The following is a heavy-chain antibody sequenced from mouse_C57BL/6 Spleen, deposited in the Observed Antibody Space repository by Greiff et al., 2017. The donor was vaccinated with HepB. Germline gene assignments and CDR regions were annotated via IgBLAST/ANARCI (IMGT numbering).Heavy chain of an antibody. V-gene: IGHV5-6*01. D-gene: IGHD1-1*01. J-gene: IGHJ4*01. CDR1: GFTFSSYG. CDR2: LSSGGSYT. CDR3: ARLYYGSSSYAMDY. Sequence: EVMLVESGGDLVKPGGSLKLSCAASGFTFSSYGMSWVRQTPDKRLEWVATLSSGGSYTYYPDSVKGRFTISRDNAKNTLYLQMSSLKSEDTAMYYCARLYYGSSSYAMDYWGQGTSVTVSS.